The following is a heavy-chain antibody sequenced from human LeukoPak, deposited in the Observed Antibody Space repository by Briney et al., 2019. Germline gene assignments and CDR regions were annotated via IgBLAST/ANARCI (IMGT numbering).Heavy chain of an antibody. CDR2: ISYDGSNK. V-gene: IGHV3-30*03. J-gene: IGHJ4*02. D-gene: IGHD6-13*01. CDR3: ASHWAQQLVSDY. CDR1: GFTISDHY. Sequence: RSGGSLRLSCAASGFTISDHYMDWVRQAPGKGLEWVAVISYDGSNKYYADSVKGRFAISRDNSKNILYLQMNSLRGEDTAVYYCASHWAQQLVSDYWGQGTLVTVSS.